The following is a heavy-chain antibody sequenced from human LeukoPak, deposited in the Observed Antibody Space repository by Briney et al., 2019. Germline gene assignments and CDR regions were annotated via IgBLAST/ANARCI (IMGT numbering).Heavy chain of an antibody. J-gene: IGHJ4*02. CDR1: GFTFAEYT. Sequence: PGGSLRLSCAASGFTFAEYTMHWVRQAPGKGLEWVSLISWNGARIHYGDSVKGRFTISRDNSKNSLYLQMNSLRTEDTALYYCVKDFVAASENVRGWYPMDYWGQGTLVTVSS. CDR3: VKDFVAASENVRGWYPMDY. D-gene: IGHD6-19*01. V-gene: IGHV3-43*01. CDR2: ISWNGARI.